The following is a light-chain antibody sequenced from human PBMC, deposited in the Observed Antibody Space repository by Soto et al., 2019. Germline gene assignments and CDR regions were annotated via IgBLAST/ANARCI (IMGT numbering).Light chain of an antibody. V-gene: IGKV1-33*01. Sequence: QMTQPPSSLYASVGDRVTIASPASQDIKNFINWYPQKPEEAPKAPIYHATNVATGVPSRLSGRRSGREFTFSISSLQPEDFANYYGQQYDTRYDLLLTFGQGTRLEIK. CDR1: QDIKNF. CDR3: QQYDTRYDLLLT. J-gene: IGKJ5*01. CDR2: HAT.